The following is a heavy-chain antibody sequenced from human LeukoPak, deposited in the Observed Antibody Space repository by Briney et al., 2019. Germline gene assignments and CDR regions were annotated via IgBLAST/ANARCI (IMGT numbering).Heavy chain of an antibody. D-gene: IGHD2-15*01. CDR1: GYTFTSYN. CDR3: VLASHDAFDI. J-gene: IGHJ3*02. CDR2: INPSGGST. Sequence: ASVKVSCKASGYTFTSYNMHWVRQAPGQGLEWMGIINPSGGSTSYAQKFQGRVTMTRDTSTSTVYMELSSLRSEDTAVYYCVLASHDAFDIWGEGTMVTVST. V-gene: IGHV1-46*01.